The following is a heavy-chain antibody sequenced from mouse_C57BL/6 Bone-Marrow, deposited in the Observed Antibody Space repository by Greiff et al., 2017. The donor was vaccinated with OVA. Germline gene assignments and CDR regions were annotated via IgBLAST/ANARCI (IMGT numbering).Heavy chain of an antibody. J-gene: IGHJ2*01. D-gene: IGHD1-3*01. CDR3: ARRRNNRAKGYFDY. V-gene: IGHV1-4*01. CDR1: GYTFTSYT. CDR2: INPSSGYT. Sequence: VQLQESGAELARPGASVKMSCKASGYTFTSYTMHWVKQRPGQGLEWIGYINPSSGYTKYNQKFKDKATLTADKSSSTAYMQLSSLTSEDSAVYYCARRRNNRAKGYFDYWGQGTTLTVSS.